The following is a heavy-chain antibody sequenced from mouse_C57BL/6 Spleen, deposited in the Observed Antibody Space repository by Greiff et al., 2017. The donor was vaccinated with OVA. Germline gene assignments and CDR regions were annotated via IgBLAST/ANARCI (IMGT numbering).Heavy chain of an antibody. J-gene: IGHJ2*01. Sequence: QVQLQQSGAELVRPGTSVKLSCKASGYTFTSYWMHWVKQRPGQGLEWIGVIDPSDSYTNYNQKFKGKATLTVDTSSSTAYMQLSSLTSEDSAVYYCARRITTVVVDYWGQGTTLTVSS. CDR1: GYTFTSYW. D-gene: IGHD1-1*01. CDR2: IDPSDSYT. V-gene: IGHV1-59*01. CDR3: ARRITTVVVDY.